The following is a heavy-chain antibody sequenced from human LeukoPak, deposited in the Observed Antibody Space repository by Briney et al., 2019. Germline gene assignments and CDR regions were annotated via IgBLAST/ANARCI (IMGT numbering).Heavy chain of an antibody. CDR3: ARDLYDKAGYFDY. V-gene: IGHV3-21*01. CDR1: GFNVITNY. CDR2: ISSSSSYI. D-gene: IGHD3-9*01. J-gene: IGHJ4*02. Sequence: GGSLRLSCAASGFNVITNYMSWVRQAPGKGLEWVSSISSSSSYIYYADSVKGRFTISRDNAKNSLYLQMNSLRAEDTAVYYCARDLYDKAGYFDYWGQGTLVTVSS.